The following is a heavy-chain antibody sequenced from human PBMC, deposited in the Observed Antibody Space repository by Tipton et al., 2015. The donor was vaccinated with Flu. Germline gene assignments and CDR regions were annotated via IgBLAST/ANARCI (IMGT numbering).Heavy chain of an antibody. Sequence: SLRLSCEASGFSFGSYAMSWVRQAPGKGLEWISVSSGTGGTTFYADPVRGRFAISRDNSKGILYLQMDSLRPEDTARYYCAKGKGVMGQQTLDYWGQGTLVTGS. J-gene: IGHJ4*02. CDR2: SSGTGGTT. V-gene: IGHV3-23*01. CDR3: AKGKGVMGQQTLDY. CDR1: GFSFGSYA. D-gene: IGHD1/OR15-1a*01.